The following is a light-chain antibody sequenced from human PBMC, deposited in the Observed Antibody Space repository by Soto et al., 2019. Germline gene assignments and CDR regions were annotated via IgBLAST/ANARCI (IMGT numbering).Light chain of an antibody. Sequence: QSVLTQPPSVSGAPGQRVTISCTGSSSNIGAGYDVHWYQQLPGTAPKLLIYGNSNRPSGVPDPFSGSKSGTSASLAITGLQPEDSADFYCHSHDSSLSDYGFGKGTKGTV. J-gene: IGLJ6*01. V-gene: IGLV1-40*01. CDR3: HSHDSSLSDYG. CDR2: GNS. CDR1: SSNIGAGYD.